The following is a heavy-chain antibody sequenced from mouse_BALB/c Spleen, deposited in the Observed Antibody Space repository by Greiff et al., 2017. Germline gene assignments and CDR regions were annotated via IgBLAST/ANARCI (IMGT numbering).Heavy chain of an antibody. CDR1: GYTFSSYW. J-gene: IGHJ4*01. V-gene: IGHV1-9*01. D-gene: IGHD2-3*01. Sequence: VQLQQSGAELMKPGASVKISCKATGYTFSSYWIEWVKQRPGHGLEWIGEILPGSGSTNYNEKFKGKATFTADTSSNTAYMQLSSLTSEDSAVYYCAKRDGSVYAMDYWGQGTSVTVSS. CDR2: ILPGSGST. CDR3: AKRDGSVYAMDY.